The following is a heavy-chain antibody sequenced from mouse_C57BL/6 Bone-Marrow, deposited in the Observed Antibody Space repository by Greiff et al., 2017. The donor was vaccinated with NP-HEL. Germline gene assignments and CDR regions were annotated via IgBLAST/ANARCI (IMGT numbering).Heavy chain of an antibody. D-gene: IGHD2-3*01. CDR1: GFSFNTYA. J-gene: IGHJ4*01. CDR2: IRSKSNNYAT. CDR3: VGDGYYYYAMDY. Sequence: EVHLVESGGGLVQPKGSLKLSCAASGFSFNTYAMNWVRQAPGKGLEWVARIRSKSNNYATYYADSVKDRFTISRDDSESMLYLQMNNLKTEDTAMYYCVGDGYYYYAMDYWGQGTSVTVSS. V-gene: IGHV10-1*01.